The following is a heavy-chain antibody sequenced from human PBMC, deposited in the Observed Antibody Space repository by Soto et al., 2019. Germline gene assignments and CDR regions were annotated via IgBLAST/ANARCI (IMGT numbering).Heavy chain of an antibody. Sequence: SETLSLTCTVSGGSITNHYWSWIRQPPGKGLEWIGYIYYSGSPNYNPSLRSRVAISVDTSKNQFFLKLNSVTAADTAVYYCARAGSSWYGKSDYWGQGILVTVSS. J-gene: IGHJ4*01. CDR2: IYYSGSP. CDR1: GGSITNHY. CDR3: ARAGSSWYGKSDY. D-gene: IGHD6-13*01. V-gene: IGHV4-59*11.